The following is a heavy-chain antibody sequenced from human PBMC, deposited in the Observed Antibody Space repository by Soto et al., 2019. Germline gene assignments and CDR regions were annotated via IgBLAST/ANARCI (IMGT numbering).Heavy chain of an antibody. CDR2: IYPSGGGT. Sequence: QVQLVQSGAEVKKPGASVKVSCKASGYTLTDYYIHWVRQAPGQGPEWVGIIYPSGGGTSYAQNCQGRVTMPRDTSTRTVYMGLSSLTSDDTAVYYCARNSLSGAFDIWGQGTMVTVSS. D-gene: IGHD3-10*01. V-gene: IGHV1-46*03. CDR1: GYTLTDYY. CDR3: ARNSLSGAFDI. J-gene: IGHJ3*02.